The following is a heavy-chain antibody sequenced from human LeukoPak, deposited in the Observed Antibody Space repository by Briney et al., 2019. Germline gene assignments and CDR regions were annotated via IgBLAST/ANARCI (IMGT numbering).Heavy chain of an antibody. CDR2: NISIFGTT. J-gene: IGHJ4*02. Sequence: TVKVSCRVSGRPFSIYSTRGVRRAPAQGLVGVAGNISIFGTTIYTQKFRGRGTITTDESTSTAYMELSSLRSEDTAVYYCARESGDLDYYDSSGYPDCWGQGTLVTVSS. CDR3: ARESGDLDYYDSSGYPDC. CDR1: GRPFSIYS. D-gene: IGHD3-22*01. V-gene: IGHV1-69*05.